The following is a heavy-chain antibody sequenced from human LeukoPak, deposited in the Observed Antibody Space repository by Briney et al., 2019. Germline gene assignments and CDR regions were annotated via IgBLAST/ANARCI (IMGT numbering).Heavy chain of an antibody. CDR1: GFTFDDYA. D-gene: IGHD3-10*01. CDR2: ISWNSGSI. V-gene: IGHV3-9*01. Sequence: PGRSLRLSCAASGFTFDDYAMHWVRQAPGKGLEWVSGISWNSGSIGYTDSVKGRFTISRDNAKNSLYLQMNSLRAEDTALYYCAKDGGAYYYGSGSPLDYWGQGTLVTVSS. J-gene: IGHJ4*02. CDR3: AKDGGAYYYGSGSPLDY.